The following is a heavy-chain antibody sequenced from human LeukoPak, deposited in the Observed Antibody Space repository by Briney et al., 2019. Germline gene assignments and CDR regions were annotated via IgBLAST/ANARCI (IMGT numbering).Heavy chain of an antibody. CDR1: GFTVSSNY. D-gene: IGHD3-22*01. CDR2: IYSGGST. J-gene: IGHJ3*02. V-gene: IGHV3-53*01. CDR3: AREYDSLLFDI. Sequence: GGSLRLSCAASGFTVSSNYMSWVRQAPGKGLEWVSVIYSGGSTYYADSVKGRFTISKDNSKNTLYLQMNSLRAEDTAVYYCAREYDSLLFDIWGQGTMVTVSS.